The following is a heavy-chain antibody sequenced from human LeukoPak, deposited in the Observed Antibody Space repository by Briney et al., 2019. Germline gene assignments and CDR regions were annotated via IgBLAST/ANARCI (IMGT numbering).Heavy chain of an antibody. V-gene: IGHV1-24*01. CDR2: FDPEDGET. Sequence: PGGSLRLSCAASGFTFSSYAMHWVRQAPGKGLEWMGGFDPEDGETIYAQKFQGRVTMTEDTSTDTAYMELSSLRSEDTAVYYCATDPIVYYDSSGYYGVDYWGQGTLVTVSS. D-gene: IGHD3-22*01. J-gene: IGHJ4*02. CDR1: GFTFSSYA. CDR3: ATDPIVYYDSSGYYGVDY.